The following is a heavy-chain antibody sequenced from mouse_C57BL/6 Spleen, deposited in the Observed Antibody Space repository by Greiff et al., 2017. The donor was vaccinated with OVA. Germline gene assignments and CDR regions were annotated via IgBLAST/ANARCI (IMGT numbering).Heavy chain of an antibody. Sequence: EVKLMESGGDLVKPGGSLKLSCAASGFTFSSYGMSWVRQTPDKRLEWVATISSGGSYTYYPDSVKGRFTISRDNAKNTLYLQMSSLKSEDTAMYYCARHGGDGNYVIYWGQGTTLTVSS. D-gene: IGHD2-1*01. CDR1: GFTFSSYG. CDR2: ISSGGSYT. CDR3: ARHGGDGNYVIY. V-gene: IGHV5-6*01. J-gene: IGHJ2*01.